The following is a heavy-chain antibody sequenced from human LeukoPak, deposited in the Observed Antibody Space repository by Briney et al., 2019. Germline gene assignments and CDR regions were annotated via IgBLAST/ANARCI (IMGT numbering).Heavy chain of an antibody. CDR2: LNPIGGST. J-gene: IGHJ4*02. D-gene: IGHD2-21*02. Sequence: PGASVKVSCKASGYTFTGYYMHWVRQAPGQGLEWMGLLNPIGGSTSYAQKFQGRVTMTRDTSTNTVYMELSSLRSEDTALYYCARGRWPGGGDWSVDYWGQGTLVTVSS. CDR1: GYTFTGYY. V-gene: IGHV1-46*01. CDR3: ARGRWPGGGDWSVDY.